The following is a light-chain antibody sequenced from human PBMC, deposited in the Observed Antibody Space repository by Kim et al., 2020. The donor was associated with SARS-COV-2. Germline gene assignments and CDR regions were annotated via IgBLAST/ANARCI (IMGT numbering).Light chain of an antibody. CDR1: NSMIGINF. J-gene: IGLJ3*02. Sequence: GQKVTISCSGSNSMIGINFVCGYQQLPGTAPILLIYDTNKRPSGIPYRFSCSKSGTSATLGITGLETGDEADYYFGTWDSSLSAWVFGGGTQLTVL. V-gene: IGLV1-51*01. CDR3: GTWDSSLSAWV. CDR2: DTN.